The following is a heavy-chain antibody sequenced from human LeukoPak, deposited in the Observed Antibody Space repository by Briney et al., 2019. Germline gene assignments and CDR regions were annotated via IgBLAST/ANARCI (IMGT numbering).Heavy chain of an antibody. CDR3: GRDPNGDYVGAFEF. Sequence: GGSLRLSCVGSDFTFANYAMTWVRLTPGKGLEWVSSIKGSGSYAMYADSVSGRFTTSRDNSRNTIFLQMTSLRAEDTAIYYCGRDPNGDYVGAFEFWGLGTLVSVSS. J-gene: IGHJ3*01. CDR2: IKGSGSYA. D-gene: IGHD4-17*01. V-gene: IGHV3-23*01. CDR1: DFTFANYA.